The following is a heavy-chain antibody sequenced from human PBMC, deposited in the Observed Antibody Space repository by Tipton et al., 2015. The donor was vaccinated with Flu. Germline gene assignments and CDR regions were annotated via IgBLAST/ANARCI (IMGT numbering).Heavy chain of an antibody. Sequence: TLSLTCTVSNGTISSYYWSWIRQPAGKGLEWIGRIHSSGGTNYNPSLKSRVTMSVDTSKNQFSLKVNSVTAADTAVYYCASGACSSSTCPKGGFDNWGQGTLVVVSS. D-gene: IGHD2-2*01. V-gene: IGHV4-4*07. CDR2: IHSSGGT. J-gene: IGHJ4*02. CDR3: ASGACSSSTCPKGGFDN. CDR1: NGTISSYY.